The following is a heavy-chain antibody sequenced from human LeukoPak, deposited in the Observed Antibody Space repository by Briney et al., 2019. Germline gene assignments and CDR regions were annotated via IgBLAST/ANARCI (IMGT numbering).Heavy chain of an antibody. D-gene: IGHD2-8*02. CDR1: GGSFSGYY. CDR2: INHSGST. V-gene: IGHV4-34*01. CDR3: ARARPHWYRGRIDFDY. Sequence: PSGTLSLTCAVYGGSFSGYYWSWIRQPPGKGLEWIGEINHSGSTNYNPSLKSRVTISVDTSKNQFSLKLSSVTAADTAVYYCARARPHWYRGRIDFDYWGQGTLVTVSS. J-gene: IGHJ4*02.